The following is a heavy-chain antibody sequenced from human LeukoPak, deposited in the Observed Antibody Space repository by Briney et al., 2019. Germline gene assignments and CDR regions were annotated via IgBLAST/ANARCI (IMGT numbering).Heavy chain of an antibody. J-gene: IGHJ4*02. D-gene: IGHD1-1*01. CDR2: IFYSGST. CDR1: GGSISTSNYY. Sequence: SETLSLTCTVSGGSISTSNYYWGWIRQPPGKGLEWIGNIFYSGSTYYSPSLRSRVTISVDTSKNQFSLKLSSVTAADTAVYYCAREGTEANFDYWGQGTLVTVSS. CDR3: AREGTEANFDY. V-gene: IGHV4-39*07.